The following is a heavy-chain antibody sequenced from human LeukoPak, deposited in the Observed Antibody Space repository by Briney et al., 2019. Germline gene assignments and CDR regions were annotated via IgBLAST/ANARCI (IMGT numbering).Heavy chain of an antibody. Sequence: GGSLRLSCAASGFSFNDYDMNWVRQAPVKGLEWISYISIRSNSIYYADSVQGRFTISRDNDKNSLYLQMNNLRAEDTALYYCARGPPLFDPWGQGTLVTVSS. CDR2: ISIRSNSI. J-gene: IGHJ5*02. V-gene: IGHV3-48*01. CDR1: GFSFNDYD. CDR3: ARGPPLFDP.